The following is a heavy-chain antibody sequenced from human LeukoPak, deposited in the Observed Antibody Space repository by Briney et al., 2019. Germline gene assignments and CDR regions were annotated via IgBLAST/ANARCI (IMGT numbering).Heavy chain of an antibody. Sequence: PGRSLRLSCAASGFTFSSYGMHWVRQAPGKGLEWVAVIWYDGSNKYYADSVKGRFTISRDNSKNTLYLQMNSQRAEDTAVYYCAKESGSYGLDAFDIWGQGTMVTVSS. D-gene: IGHD1-26*01. CDR3: AKESGSYGLDAFDI. CDR1: GFTFSSYG. CDR2: IWYDGSNK. J-gene: IGHJ3*02. V-gene: IGHV3-33*06.